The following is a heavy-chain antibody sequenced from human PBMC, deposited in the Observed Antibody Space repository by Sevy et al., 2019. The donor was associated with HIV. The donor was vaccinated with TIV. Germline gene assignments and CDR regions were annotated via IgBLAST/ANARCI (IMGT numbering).Heavy chain of an antibody. V-gene: IGHV3-66*01. CDR3: ARGKSGYGYALNY. Sequence: GGSLRLSCAASGFTVNSNYMTWVRQAPGKGLEGVSVIHSGDTTYHADSVKDRFTISRDNSKNTLYLHMSSLRAEDTAVYYCARGKSGYGYALNYWGQGTLVTVSS. D-gene: IGHD5-18*01. CDR2: IHSGDTT. J-gene: IGHJ4*02. CDR1: GFTVNSNY.